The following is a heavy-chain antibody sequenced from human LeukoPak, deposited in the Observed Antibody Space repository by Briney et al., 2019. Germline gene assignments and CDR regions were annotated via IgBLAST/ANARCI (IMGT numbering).Heavy chain of an antibody. D-gene: IGHD1-26*01. CDR1: GGSFSDYY. CDR2: ISHSGRT. V-gene: IGHV4-34*01. J-gene: IGHJ6*03. CDR3: ARDRGERDYYYMDV. Sequence: SETLSLTCAVYGGSFSDYYWSWIRQSPGKGLEWIGEISHSGRTYYNPSLKSRVTISVDTSRRQFSLKLSSVTAADTAVYYCARDRGERDYYYMDVWGKGTTVTVSS.